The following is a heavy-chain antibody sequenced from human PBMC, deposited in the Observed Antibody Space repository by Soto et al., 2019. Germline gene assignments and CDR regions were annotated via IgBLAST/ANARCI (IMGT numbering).Heavy chain of an antibody. D-gene: IGHD3-10*01. V-gene: IGHV1-3*01. J-gene: IGHJ6*02. CDR2: INAGNGNT. Sequence: ASVKVSCKASGYTFTSYAMHWVRQAPGQRLEWMGWINAGNGNTKYSQKFQGRVTITRDTSASTAYMELSSLRSEDTAVYYCARETYGSGSYAYYYGMDVWGQGTKVTVSS. CDR3: ARETYGSGSYAYYYGMDV. CDR1: GYTFTSYA.